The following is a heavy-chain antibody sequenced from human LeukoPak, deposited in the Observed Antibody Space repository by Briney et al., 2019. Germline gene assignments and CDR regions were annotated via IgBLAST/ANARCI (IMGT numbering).Heavy chain of an antibody. V-gene: IGHV4-39*02. CDR2: IYYSGST. CDR3: ARGELIYDILTGHNQYFFDY. D-gene: IGHD3-9*01. CDR1: GCSISSAPYH. Sequence: SETLSLTCTVSGCSISSAPYHWGWIRQPPGKGLEWIGSIYYSGSTYSNPSLKSRVTISVDTSKNHFSLKLSSVTAADTAVYYCARGELIYDILTGHNQYFFDYWGQGTLVTVSS. J-gene: IGHJ4*02.